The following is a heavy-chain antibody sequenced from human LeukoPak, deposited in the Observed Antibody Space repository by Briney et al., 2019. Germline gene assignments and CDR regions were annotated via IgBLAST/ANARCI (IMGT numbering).Heavy chain of an antibody. D-gene: IGHD3-22*01. Sequence: GGSLRLSCEASGFTFSSYAIRWVRQAPGTGLEWVSSIPGSGGATYYADSVRGRFSISRDSSKNTVYLQMNSLRDEDTAVYYCARARPWDSSRSYYFGMDVWGHGTTVTVSS. CDR3: ARARPWDSSRSYYFGMDV. CDR1: GFTFSSYA. V-gene: IGHV3-23*01. J-gene: IGHJ6*02. CDR2: IPGSGGAT.